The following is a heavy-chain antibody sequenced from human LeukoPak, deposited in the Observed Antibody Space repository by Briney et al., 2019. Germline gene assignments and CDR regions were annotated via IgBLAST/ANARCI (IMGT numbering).Heavy chain of an antibody. CDR3: AKESKSNYYQYYGMDV. V-gene: IGHV3-23*01. CDR1: GFPFINYA. J-gene: IGHJ6*02. CDR2: FSGSGGST. Sequence: RGSLRLPCAASGFPFINYAMNGARRPPGKGLQGVSGFSGSGGSTYYADTVKGRFTISRDNSKNTLYLQMNSLRAEDTAVYYCAKESKSNYYQYYGMDVWGQGSTVTVSS.